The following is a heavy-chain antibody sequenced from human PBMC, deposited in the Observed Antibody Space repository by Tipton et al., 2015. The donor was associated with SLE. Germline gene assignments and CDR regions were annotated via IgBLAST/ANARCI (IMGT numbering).Heavy chain of an antibody. D-gene: IGHD3-22*01. V-gene: IGHV4-30-2*05. J-gene: IGHJ3*02. CDR2: VYHTGST. CDR3: ARDALLHYDSSGSGAFDI. CDR1: GGSISSGSYY. Sequence: TLSLTCTVSGGSISSGSYYWAWVRQPPGKGLKWIGTVYHTGSTYYNPSLKSRVTISVDTSKNQFSLKLSSVTAADTAVYYCARDALLHYDSSGSGAFDIWGQGTMVTVSS.